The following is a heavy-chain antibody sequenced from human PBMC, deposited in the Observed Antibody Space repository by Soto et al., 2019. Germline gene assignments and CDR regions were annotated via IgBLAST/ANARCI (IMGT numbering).Heavy chain of an antibody. CDR3: ARENAVAAAGVLVNYYGRDV. CDR1: GFTLSSHW. CDR2: TKQDGSQK. Sequence: PAGPLRLSSPASGFTLSSHWTNWVRLAPGKRLESVANTKQDGSQKNYVDAVKGRFTIGRDNAKSSLYLQMSSLRAEDTAVYYCARENAVAAAGVLVNYYGRDVWGQGTTVSVSS. V-gene: IGHV3-7*03. D-gene: IGHD6-13*01. J-gene: IGHJ6*02.